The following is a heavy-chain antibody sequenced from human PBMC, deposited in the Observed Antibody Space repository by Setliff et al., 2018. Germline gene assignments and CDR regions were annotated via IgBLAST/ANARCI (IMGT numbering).Heavy chain of an antibody. Sequence: LRLSCAASGFTFDDYGMSWVRQAPGKGLEWVSGIKWSGASTGYADSVKGRFAISRDNARNSLYLQMNSLRVEDTAVYYCARDGYPGTSWGQGTLVTVSS. V-gene: IGHV3-20*04. D-gene: IGHD2-2*03. CDR3: ARDGYPGTS. J-gene: IGHJ5*02. CDR1: GFTFDDYG. CDR2: IKWSGAST.